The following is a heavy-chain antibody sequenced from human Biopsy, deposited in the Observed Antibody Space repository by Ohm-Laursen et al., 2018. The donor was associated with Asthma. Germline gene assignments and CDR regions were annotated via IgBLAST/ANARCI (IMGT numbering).Heavy chain of an antibody. D-gene: IGHD3-16*01. CDR3: ARDFSRAIMIGGGREHYFDF. Sequence: SLRLSCSASGFTFMTYGMHWVRQVPGKGLEWVATVGSDESYTDHADSVKGRFTVSRDNSKNTLHLQMNSLSPEDTAVYYCARDFSRAIMIGGGREHYFDFWGQGTLVTVSS. CDR1: GFTFMTYG. V-gene: IGHV3-33*01. J-gene: IGHJ4*02. CDR2: VGSDESYT.